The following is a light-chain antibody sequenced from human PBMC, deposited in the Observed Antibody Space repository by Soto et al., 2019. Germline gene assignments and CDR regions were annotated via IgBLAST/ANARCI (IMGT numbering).Light chain of an antibody. V-gene: IGKV3-15*01. J-gene: IGKJ4*01. CDR2: GAS. CDR1: PSVSSN. Sequence: EIVMTQSPATLSVSPGERATLSCRASPSVSSNLAWYKQKPGQAPRLLIYGASTGATGIPARFSGSGSGTEFTLTISSLQSEDFAVYYCQQFDNWPLTFGGGTKVDIK. CDR3: QQFDNWPLT.